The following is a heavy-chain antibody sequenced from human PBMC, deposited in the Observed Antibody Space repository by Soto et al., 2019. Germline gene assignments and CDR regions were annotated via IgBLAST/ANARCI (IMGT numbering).Heavy chain of an antibody. Sequence: QVQLAESGGGVVQPGRSLRLSCATSGFVSNDYDIHWVRQAPGKGLAWLASISYDGSNKYYADSVKGRFTISRDNSKNTLALQINSLGAEDTAVYYCSRGIKGGLDTWGPRTLVTVSS. V-gene: IGHV3-30*03. J-gene: IGHJ5*02. CDR1: GFVSNDYD. CDR2: ISYDGSNK. CDR3: SRGIKGGLDT. D-gene: IGHD2-21*01.